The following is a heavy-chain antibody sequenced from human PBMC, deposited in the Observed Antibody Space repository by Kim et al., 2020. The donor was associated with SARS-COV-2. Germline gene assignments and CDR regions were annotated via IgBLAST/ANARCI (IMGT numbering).Heavy chain of an antibody. CDR2: IYTSGST. CDR3: ARGRYCSSTSCYNGVWFDP. D-gene: IGHD2-2*02. CDR1: GGSISSGSYY. Sequence: SQTLSLTCTVSGGSISSGSYYWSWIRQPAGKGLEWIGRIYTSGSTNYNPSLKSRVTISVDTSKNQFSLKLSFVTAADTAVYYCARGRYCSSTSCYNGVWFDPWGQGTLVTVSS. J-gene: IGHJ5*02. V-gene: IGHV4-61*02.